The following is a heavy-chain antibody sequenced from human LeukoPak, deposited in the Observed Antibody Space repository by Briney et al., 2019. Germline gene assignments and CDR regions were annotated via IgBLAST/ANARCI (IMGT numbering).Heavy chain of an antibody. CDR1: RFTFSSYG. Sequence: GGSLRLSCAASRFTFSSYGMSWVRQAPGKGLEWVSGINWNGGSTGYADSVKGRFTISRDNAKNSLYLQMNSLRAVDTALYYCARGPSGYHNTGGQGTLVTVSS. D-gene: IGHD5-12*01. CDR3: ARGPSGYHNT. V-gene: IGHV3-20*04. CDR2: INWNGGST. J-gene: IGHJ4*02.